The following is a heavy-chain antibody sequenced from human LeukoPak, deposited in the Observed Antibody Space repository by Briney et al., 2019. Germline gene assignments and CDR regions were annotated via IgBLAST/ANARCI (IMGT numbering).Heavy chain of an antibody. CDR2: IYYSGST. D-gene: IGHD6-13*01. CDR3: ASLAAAGTSPDY. CDR1: GGSISSSSYY. J-gene: IGHJ4*02. Sequence: PSETLSLTCTVSGGSISSSSYYWGWIRQPPGKGLEWIGSIYYSGSTYYNPSLKSRVTISVDTSKNQFSLKLSSVTAADTAVYYCASLAAAGTSPDYWGQGTLVTVSS. V-gene: IGHV4-39*01.